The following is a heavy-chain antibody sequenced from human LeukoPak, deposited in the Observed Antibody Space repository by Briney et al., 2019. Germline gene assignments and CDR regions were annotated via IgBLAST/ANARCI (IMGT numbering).Heavy chain of an antibody. CDR2: ISAYNGNT. V-gene: IGHV1-18*01. J-gene: IGHJ5*02. Sequence: ASVTVSYTASAYTFTIYGISWVRHAPGQGLEWMGWISAYNGNTNYAQKLQGRVTMTTDTSTSTAYMELRSLRSDDTAVYYCARDPGPKYQLPAHGFDPWGQGTLVTVSS. D-gene: IGHD2-2*01. CDR1: AYTFTIYG. CDR3: ARDPGPKYQLPAHGFDP.